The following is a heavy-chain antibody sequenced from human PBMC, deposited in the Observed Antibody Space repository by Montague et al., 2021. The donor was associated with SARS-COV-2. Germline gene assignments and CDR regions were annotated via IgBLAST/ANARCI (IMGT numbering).Heavy chain of an antibody. D-gene: IGHD2-15*01. CDR3: ARAQNICFIANCVNYFDL. V-gene: IGHV4-59*01. CDR1: GGSTSNYY. CDR2: IFYTGST. J-gene: IGHJ4*02. Sequence: SETLSLTCSVSGGSTSNYYWTWIRQSPGKGLQWIGYIFYTGSTKFNPSLESRVSMPLDTSKNHFSLRLSAVTAADTARYYCARAQNICFIANCVNYFDLWGLGALVTVSS.